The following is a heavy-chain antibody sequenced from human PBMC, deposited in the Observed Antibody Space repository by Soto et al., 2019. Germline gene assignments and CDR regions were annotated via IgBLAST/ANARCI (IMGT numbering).Heavy chain of an antibody. D-gene: IGHD3-10*01. CDR3: GRGGIDLGVWFGESPVHDGFDF. Sequence: QVQLQESGPGLVKPSETLSLTCTVSGGSVSSGSYYWSWIRQPPGKGLEWIGYIYYSGSTNYNPSPKGRVHIFVDQAQKQFSLKVGPGAAGDPAVDYWGRGGIDLGVWFGESPVHDGFDFWGQGTMVTVSS. V-gene: IGHV4-61*01. CDR2: IYYSGST. CDR1: GGSVSSGSYY. J-gene: IGHJ3*01.